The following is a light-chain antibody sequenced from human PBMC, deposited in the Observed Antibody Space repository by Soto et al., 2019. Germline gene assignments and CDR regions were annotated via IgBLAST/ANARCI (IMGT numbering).Light chain of an antibody. J-gene: IGLJ1*01. CDR3: CSYAGSNTRYV. CDR1: SSDVGSYNL. V-gene: IGLV2-23*01. CDR2: EGS. Sequence: QSALTQPASVSGSPGQSITISCTGTSSDVGSYNLVSWLQQHPGKAPKLMIYEGSKRPSGVSNRFSVSKSGDTASLTISGLQAEDEADYYCCSYAGSNTRYVFGTGTKVTVL.